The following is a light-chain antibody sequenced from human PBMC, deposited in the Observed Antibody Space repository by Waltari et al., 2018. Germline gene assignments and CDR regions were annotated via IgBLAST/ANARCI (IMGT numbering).Light chain of an antibody. CDR3: QQHNTYPPT. CDR1: QAITTY. Sequence: QLTNSPSFLPASVGDRVTTTCRASQAITTYLAWYQQKPGKAPKLLIYGVSILESGVPSRFSGSGSGADFTLTVNSLQPEDFAIYYCQQHNTYPPTFGQGTRLEIK. CDR2: GVS. V-gene: IGKV1-9*01. J-gene: IGKJ5*01.